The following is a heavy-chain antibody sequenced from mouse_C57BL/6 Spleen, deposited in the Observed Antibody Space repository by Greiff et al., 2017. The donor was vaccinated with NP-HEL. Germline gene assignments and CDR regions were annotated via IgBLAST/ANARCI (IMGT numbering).Heavy chain of an antibody. CDR2: ISDGGSYT. CDR1: GFTFSSYA. Sequence: EVKVEESGGGLVKPGGSLKLSCAASGFTFSSYAMSWVRQTPEKRLEWVATISDGGSYTYYPDNVKGRFIISRDNAKNNLYLQMSHLKSEDTAMYYCASEVTTVVAKYFDDWGTGTTVTVSS. D-gene: IGHD1-1*01. CDR3: ASEVTTVVAKYFDD. V-gene: IGHV5-4*03. J-gene: IGHJ1*03.